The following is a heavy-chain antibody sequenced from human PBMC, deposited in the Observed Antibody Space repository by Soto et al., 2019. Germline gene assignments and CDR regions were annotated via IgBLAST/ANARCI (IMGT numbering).Heavy chain of an antibody. CDR2: IRSKAYGGTT. J-gene: IGHJ6*02. CDR1: GLNFGDYA. Sequence: HSNTVSGLNFGDYAMSWFRQNTGKGLEWVGFIRSKAYGGTTEYAASVKGRFTISRDDSKSIAYLQMNSLKTEDTAVYYRTRESGTTYYYYGMDVWGQGTSVTVSS. V-gene: IGHV3-49*03. CDR3: TRESGTTYYYYGMDV. D-gene: IGHD1-1*01.